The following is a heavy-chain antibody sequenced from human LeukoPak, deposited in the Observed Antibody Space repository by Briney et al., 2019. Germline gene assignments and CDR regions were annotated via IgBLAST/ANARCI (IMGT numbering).Heavy chain of an antibody. Sequence: PSETLSLTCTVSGGSISSYYWSWIRQPPGKGQEWIGYIYYSGSTNYNPSLKSRVTISVDTSKNQFSLKLSSVTAADTAVYYCARVEVTSYYFDYWGQGTLVTVSS. CDR1: GGSISSYY. CDR2: IYYSGST. CDR3: ARVEVTSYYFDY. V-gene: IGHV4-59*01. J-gene: IGHJ4*02. D-gene: IGHD2-21*02.